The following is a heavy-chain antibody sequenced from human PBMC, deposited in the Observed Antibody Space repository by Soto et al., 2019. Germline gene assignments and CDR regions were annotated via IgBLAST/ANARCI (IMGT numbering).Heavy chain of an antibody. J-gene: IGHJ4*02. CDR3: ARQIQRRDGYNLDY. CDR2: IYYSGST. V-gene: IGHV4-39*01. Sequence: SSGDLSLTCTVSGGSISSSSYYWGWIRQPPGKGLEWIGSIYYSGSTYYNPSLKSRVTISVDTSKNQFSLKLSSVTAADTAVYYCARQIQRRDGYNLDYWGQGTLVTVSS. CDR1: GGSISSSSYY. D-gene: IGHD5-12*01.